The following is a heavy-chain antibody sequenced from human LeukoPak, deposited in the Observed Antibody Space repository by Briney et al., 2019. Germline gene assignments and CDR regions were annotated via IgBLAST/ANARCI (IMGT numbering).Heavy chain of an antibody. J-gene: IGHJ4*02. CDR1: GFTFSSYA. CDR2: IPYDGSNK. Sequence: GGSLRLSCAASGFTFSSYAMHWVRQAPGKGLEWVAVIPYDGSNKYYADSVKGRFTISRDNSKNTLYLQMNSLRAEDTAVYYCARSLMGEGFDYWGQGTLVTVSS. V-gene: IGHV3-30*04. CDR3: ARSLMGEGFDY. D-gene: IGHD3-10*01.